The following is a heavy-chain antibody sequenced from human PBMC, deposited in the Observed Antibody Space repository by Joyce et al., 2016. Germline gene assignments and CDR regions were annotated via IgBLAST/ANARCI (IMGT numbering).Heavy chain of an antibody. CDR3: ARQASMTAPDY. Sequence: QLVQSGAEVKKPGESLKISCQVSGFSFTSYWITWVRQVPGKGLEGRGIIHPRYSDTTYSPSFQGNVSLSVDKSVNIAYLHWTSLKASDSATYYCARQASMTAPDYWGQGTLVTVS. V-gene: IGHV5-51*01. J-gene: IGHJ4*02. CDR2: IHPRYSDT. CDR1: GFSFTSYW. D-gene: IGHD2-21*02.